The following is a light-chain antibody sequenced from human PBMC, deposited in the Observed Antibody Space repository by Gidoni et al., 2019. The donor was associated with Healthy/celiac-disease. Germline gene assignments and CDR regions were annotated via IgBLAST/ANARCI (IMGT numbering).Light chain of an antibody. CDR2: WAS. V-gene: IGKV4-1*01. CDR1: QSVLYSSNNKNY. J-gene: IGKJ4*01. CDR3: QQYYSTPLT. Sequence: DIVMTQSPESLAVSLGERATINCKSSQSVLYSSNNKNYLAWYQQKPGQPPKLLIYWASTRESGVPDRFSGSGSETDFTLTISSLQAEDVAVYYCQQYYSTPLTFGGXTKVEIK.